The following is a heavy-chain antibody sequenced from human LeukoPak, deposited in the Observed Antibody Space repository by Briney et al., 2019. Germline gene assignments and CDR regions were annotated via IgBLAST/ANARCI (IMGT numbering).Heavy chain of an antibody. CDR3: AKDIGGGYYGPLGSYYYYGMDV. J-gene: IGHJ6*02. V-gene: IGHV3-74*01. CDR2: INSDGSST. D-gene: IGHD3-10*01. CDR1: GFTFSSYW. Sequence: GGSLRLSCAASGFTFSSYWMHWVRQAPGKGLVWVSRINSDGSSTSYADSVKGRFTISRDNAKNTLYLQMNSLRAEDTAVYYCAKDIGGGYYGPLGSYYYYGMDVWGQGTTVTVSS.